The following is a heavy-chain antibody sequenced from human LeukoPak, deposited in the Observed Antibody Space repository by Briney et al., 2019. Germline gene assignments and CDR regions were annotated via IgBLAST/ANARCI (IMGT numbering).Heavy chain of an antibody. D-gene: IGHD3-3*01. J-gene: IGHJ6*03. CDR1: GGSISSHY. V-gene: IGHV4-59*11. CDR2: IYYSGST. CDR3: ARVCVGYDLWSGYYYYYYYYMDV. Sequence: SETLSLTCTVSGGSISSHYWSWIRQPPGKGLEWIGYIYYSGSTNYNPSLKSRVTISVDTSNNQFSLKLSSVTAADTAVYYCARVCVGYDLWSGYYYYYYYYMDVWGKGTTVTVSS.